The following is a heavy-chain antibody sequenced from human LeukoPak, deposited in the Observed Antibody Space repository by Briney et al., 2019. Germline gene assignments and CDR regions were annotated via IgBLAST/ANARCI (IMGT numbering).Heavy chain of an antibody. CDR1: GGFIRSSY. CDR3: ARAQQISHNFDF. V-gene: IGHV4-59*01. CDR2: IYRSVNKYYREST. J-gene: IGHJ4*02. D-gene: IGHD6-13*01. Sequence: PSETLSLTCTVSGGFIRSSYWNWIRQPPGKGPEWIGYIYRSVNKYYRESTKYNPPLRSRVSISIDTSRNQFFLRLNSVTAADTAVYYCARAQQISHNFDFWGQGTLVSVST.